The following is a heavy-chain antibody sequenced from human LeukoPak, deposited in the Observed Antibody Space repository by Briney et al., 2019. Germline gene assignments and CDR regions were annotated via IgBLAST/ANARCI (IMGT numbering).Heavy chain of an antibody. V-gene: IGHV3-7*03. CDR3: AKRGLAAALFR. Sequence: GGSLRLSCAASGFTFSSYWMSWVRQAPGKGLEWVANIKQDGSEKYYVDSVEGRFTISGDNAKNSLYLQMNRLRAEDTAVYYCAKRGLAAALFRWGQGTLVTVSS. D-gene: IGHD6-13*01. J-gene: IGHJ4*02. CDR1: GFTFSSYW. CDR2: IKQDGSEK.